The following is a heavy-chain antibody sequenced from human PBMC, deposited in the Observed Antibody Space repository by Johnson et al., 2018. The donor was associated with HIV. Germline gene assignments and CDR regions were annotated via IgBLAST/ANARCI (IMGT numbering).Heavy chain of an antibody. D-gene: IGHD6-13*01. CDR2: INWNGGSK. V-gene: IGHV3-20*04. CDR3: ARGADPGIAAALV. J-gene: IGHJ3*01. CDR1: GFTFDEYG. Sequence: MLLVESGGGVVRPGGSLRLSCEASGFTFDEYGMSWVRQAPGKGLEWVSGINWNGGSKRYADSVKGRFTISRDNAKNSLYLQMNSLRAEDTALYYCARGADPGIAAALVWGQGTMVTVSS.